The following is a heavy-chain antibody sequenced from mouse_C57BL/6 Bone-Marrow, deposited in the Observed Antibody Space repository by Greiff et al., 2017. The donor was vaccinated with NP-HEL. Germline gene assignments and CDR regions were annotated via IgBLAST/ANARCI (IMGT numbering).Heavy chain of an antibody. CDR3: TRRGYYYGSPFDY. Sequence: QVQLQQSGAELVRPGASVTLSCKASGYTFTDYEMHWVKQTPVHGLEWIGAIDPETGGTASHQKFKGKAILTADTSSSTAYMELRSLTSEDSAVYYFTRRGYYYGSPFDYWGHGTTLTVSS. D-gene: IGHD1-1*01. V-gene: IGHV1-15*01. CDR2: IDPETGGT. CDR1: GYTFTDYE. J-gene: IGHJ2*01.